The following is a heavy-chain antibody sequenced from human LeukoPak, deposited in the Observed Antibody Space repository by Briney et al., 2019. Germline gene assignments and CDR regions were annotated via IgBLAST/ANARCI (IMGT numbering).Heavy chain of an antibody. CDR3: ARDPGSGYEEHFDY. V-gene: IGHV3-7*03. CDR1: GFIFSSYW. CDR2: IKQDGSEK. D-gene: IGHD5-12*01. Sequence: GGSLRLSCAASGFIFSSYWMSWVRQAPGKGLEWVANIKQDGSEKYYVDSVKGRFTISRDNAKDSLYLQMNSLRAEDTAVYYCARDPGSGYEEHFDYWGQGTLVTVSS. J-gene: IGHJ4*02.